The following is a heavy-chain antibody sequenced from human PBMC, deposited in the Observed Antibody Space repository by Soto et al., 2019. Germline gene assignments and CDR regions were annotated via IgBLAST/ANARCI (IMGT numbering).Heavy chain of an antibody. CDR1: GFSFSNYW. J-gene: IGHJ3*01. Sequence: EVQLVESGGGLVQPGGSLRLSCTDSGFSFSNYWMHWVRQCPGKGLVWVSRINTDGSSTNYADSVKGRFTISRDNAKNTLYLQMNSLRAEDTAVYYCARSPGGYYIDWGQGTMVTVSS. D-gene: IGHD3-9*01. CDR3: ARSPGGYYID. CDR2: INTDGSST. V-gene: IGHV3-74*01.